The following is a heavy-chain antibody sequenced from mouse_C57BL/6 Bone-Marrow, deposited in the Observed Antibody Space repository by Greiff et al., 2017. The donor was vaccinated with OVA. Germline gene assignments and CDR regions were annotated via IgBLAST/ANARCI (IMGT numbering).Heavy chain of an antibody. D-gene: IGHD1-1*01. CDR3: ARGGYGSRFAY. Sequence: EVKLQESGGGLVKPGGSLKLSCAASGFTFSSYAMSWVRQTPGKRLEWVATISDGGSYTYYPDNVKGRFTISRDNAKNNLYLQMSHLKSEDTAMYYCARGGYGSRFAYWGQGTLVTVSA. CDR2: ISDGGSYT. V-gene: IGHV5-4*03. CDR1: GFTFSSYA. J-gene: IGHJ3*01.